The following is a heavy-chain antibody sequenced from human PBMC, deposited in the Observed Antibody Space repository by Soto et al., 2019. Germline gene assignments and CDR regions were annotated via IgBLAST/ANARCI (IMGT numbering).Heavy chain of an antibody. Sequence: SVKVSCKASGGTFSSYAISWVRQAPGQGLEWMGGIIPIFGTANYAQKFQGRVTITADKSTSTAYMELSSLRSEDTAVYYCARDPRRYCSSTSCYTRSYYYYYGMDVWGKGTTVTVSS. D-gene: IGHD2-2*02. CDR3: ARDPRRYCSSTSCYTRSYYYYYGMDV. CDR2: IIPIFGTA. V-gene: IGHV1-69*06. CDR1: GGTFSSYA. J-gene: IGHJ6*04.